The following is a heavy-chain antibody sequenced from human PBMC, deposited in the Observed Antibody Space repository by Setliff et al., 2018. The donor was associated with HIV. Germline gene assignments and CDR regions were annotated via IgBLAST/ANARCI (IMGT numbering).Heavy chain of an antibody. V-gene: IGHV4-59*05. CDR1: GGSISTYY. J-gene: IGHJ3*02. Sequence: SETLSLTCTVSGGSISTYYWSWIRQHPGKGLEWIGRIYHSGITYYNASLKSRVSISVDTSKNQFSVKLNSVTAADTAVYYCARSISLPRGPLGDVFDIWGQGTMVTVS. D-gene: IGHD3-10*01. CDR2: IYHSGIT. CDR3: ARSISLPRGPLGDVFDI.